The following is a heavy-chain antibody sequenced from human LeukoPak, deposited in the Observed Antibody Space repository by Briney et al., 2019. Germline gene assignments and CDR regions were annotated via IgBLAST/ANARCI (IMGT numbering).Heavy chain of an antibody. CDR2: ISGSGGST. CDR1: GFTFSSYA. J-gene: IGHJ4*02. CDR3: AKDREALLWFGELLGNDY. Sequence: GGSLRLSCAASGFTFSSYAMSWVRQAPGKGLEWVSAISGSGGSTYYADSVKGRFTISRDNSKNTLYLQTNSLRAEDTAVYYCAKDREALLWFGELLGNDYWGQGTLVTVSS. D-gene: IGHD3-10*01. V-gene: IGHV3-23*01.